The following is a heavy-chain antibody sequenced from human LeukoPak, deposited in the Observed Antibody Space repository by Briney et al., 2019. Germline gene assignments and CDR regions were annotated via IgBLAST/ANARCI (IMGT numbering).Heavy chain of an antibody. D-gene: IGHD3-16*01. CDR3: AKVTGGDMITYGGLDY. V-gene: IGHV3-23*01. CDR2: ISGNGDIT. Sequence: GALRLSCAASGFTFSNYAMSWVRQAPGKGLEWVSAISGNGDITYYTDSVKGRFTISRDNFKNTLYLQMNSLRAEDTAIYYCAKVTGGDMITYGGLDYWGQGTLVTVSS. CDR1: GFTFSNYA. J-gene: IGHJ4*02.